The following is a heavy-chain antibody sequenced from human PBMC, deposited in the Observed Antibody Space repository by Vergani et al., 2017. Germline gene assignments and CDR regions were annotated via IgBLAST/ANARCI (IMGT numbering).Heavy chain of an antibody. CDR2: ISGSGGST. CDR1: GFTFSSYA. J-gene: IGHJ4*02. D-gene: IGHD3-22*01. Sequence: EVQLLQSEGAVVQPGGSLRLSCVASGFTFSSYAMSWVRQAPGKGLEWVSAISGSGGSTYYADSVKGRFTISRDNSKNTLYLQMNSLRAEDTAVYYCAKDPLWFQDSSGFDYWGQGTLVTVSS. CDR3: AKDPLWFQDSSGFDY. V-gene: IGHV3-23*01.